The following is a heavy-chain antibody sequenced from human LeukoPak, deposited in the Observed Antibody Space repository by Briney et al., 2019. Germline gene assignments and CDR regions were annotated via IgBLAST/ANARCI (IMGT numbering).Heavy chain of an antibody. CDR3: ASPYCSGGSCYSMNY. CDR2: IYYSGST. CDR1: GGSIRSSSYY. D-gene: IGHD2-15*01. V-gene: IGHV4-39*01. J-gene: IGHJ4*02. Sequence: SETLSLTCTVSGGSIRSSSYYWGWIRQPPGKGLEWIGSIYYSGSTYYNPSLKSRVTISVDTSKNQFSLKLSSVTAADTAVYYCASPYCSGGSCYSMNYWGQGTLVTVSS.